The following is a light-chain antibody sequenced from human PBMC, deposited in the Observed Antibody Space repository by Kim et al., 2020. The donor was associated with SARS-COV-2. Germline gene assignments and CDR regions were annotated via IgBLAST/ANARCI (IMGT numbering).Light chain of an antibody. Sequence: DIQMTQSPSSLSASVGDRVTITCQASQDISNYLNWYQQKPGKAPKLLIYDASNLETGVPSRFSGSGSGTDFTFTINSLQPEDIATYYCQQYKNVVTFGGGTKLEI. CDR1: QDISNY. J-gene: IGKJ4*01. CDR3: QQYKNVVT. CDR2: DAS. V-gene: IGKV1-33*01.